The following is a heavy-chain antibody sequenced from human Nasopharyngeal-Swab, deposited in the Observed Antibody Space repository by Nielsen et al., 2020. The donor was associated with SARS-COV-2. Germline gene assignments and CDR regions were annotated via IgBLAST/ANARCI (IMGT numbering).Heavy chain of an antibody. Sequence: SQTLSLTCSVYGGSFSGYYWSWIRQPPGKGLEWIGEINHRGSTNNNPSLKSRVTISLDTSKNQFSLQLSSVTAADTAVYYCASLYCSSTSCPDYWGQGTLVTVSS. J-gene: IGHJ4*02. CDR3: ASLYCSSTSCPDY. V-gene: IGHV4-34*01. CDR1: GGSFSGYY. D-gene: IGHD2-2*01. CDR2: INHRGST.